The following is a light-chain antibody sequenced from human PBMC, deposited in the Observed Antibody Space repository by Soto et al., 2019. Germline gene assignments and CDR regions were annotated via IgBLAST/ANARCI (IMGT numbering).Light chain of an antibody. CDR3: QQLNSSPLT. CDR1: LGINRF. V-gene: IGKV1-9*01. J-gene: IGKJ3*01. Sequence: DIQLTQSPSFLSASVGDRVTITCRASLGINRFLAWYQQKPGKAPNLLIYGASTLQSGVPSRFSGSGSGTEFTLTISSLQPEDFATYYCQQLNSSPLTFGPGTKVDIK. CDR2: GAS.